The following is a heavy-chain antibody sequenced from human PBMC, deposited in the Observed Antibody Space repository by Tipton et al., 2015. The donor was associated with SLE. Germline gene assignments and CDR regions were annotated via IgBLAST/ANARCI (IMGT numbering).Heavy chain of an antibody. CDR3: AKGPRPLLLWFREGFDY. CDR1: GFTFSSYA. J-gene: IGHJ4*02. Sequence: SLRLSCAASGFTFSSYAMTWVRQAPGKGLEWVSVIRGSGGSTYYADSVKGRFTISRDNSKNTLYLQMNSLRAEDTAVYYCAKGPRPLLLWFREGFDYWGQGTLVTVSS. V-gene: IGHV3-23*01. D-gene: IGHD3-10*01. CDR2: IRGSGGST.